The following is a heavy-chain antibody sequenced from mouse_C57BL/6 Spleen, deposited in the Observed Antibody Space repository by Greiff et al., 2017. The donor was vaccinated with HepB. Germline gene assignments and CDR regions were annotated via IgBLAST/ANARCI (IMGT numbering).Heavy chain of an antibody. V-gene: IGHV1-81*01. CDR3: ARDSSGLRFAY. CDR2: IYPRSGNT. CDR1: GYTFTSYG. Sequence: VQLQQSGAELARPGASVKLSCKASGYTFTSYGISWVKQSTGQGLEWIGEIYPRSGNTYYNEKFKGKATLTADKSSSTAYMELRSLTSEDSAVYFCARDSSGLRFAYWGQGTLVTVSA. J-gene: IGHJ3*01. D-gene: IGHD3-2*02.